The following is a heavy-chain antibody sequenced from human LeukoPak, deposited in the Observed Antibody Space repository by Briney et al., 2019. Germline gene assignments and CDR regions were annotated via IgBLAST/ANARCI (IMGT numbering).Heavy chain of an antibody. CDR3: ASEYVLRYFDWSTNYYGMDV. Sequence: GASVKVSCKASGYTFTGYYMHWVRQAPGQGLEWMGWINPNSGGTNYAQKFQGWVTMTRDTFISTAYMELSRLRSDDTAVYYCASEYVLRYFDWSTNYYGMDVWGQGTTVTVSS. V-gene: IGHV1-2*04. D-gene: IGHD3-9*01. J-gene: IGHJ6*02. CDR2: INPNSGGT. CDR1: GYTFTGYY.